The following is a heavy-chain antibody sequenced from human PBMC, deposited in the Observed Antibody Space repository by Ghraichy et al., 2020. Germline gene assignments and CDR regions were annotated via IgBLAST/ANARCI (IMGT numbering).Heavy chain of an antibody. Sequence: SETLSLTCTVSGGSISSYYWSWIRQPPGKGLVWIGYIYTSGSTNYNPSLKSRVTISVDTSKNQFSLKLSSVTAADTAVYYCARHHSSGWADAFDIWGQGTMVTVSS. V-gene: IGHV4-4*09. CDR2: IYTSGST. D-gene: IGHD6-19*01. J-gene: IGHJ3*02. CDR3: ARHHSSGWADAFDI. CDR1: GGSISSYY.